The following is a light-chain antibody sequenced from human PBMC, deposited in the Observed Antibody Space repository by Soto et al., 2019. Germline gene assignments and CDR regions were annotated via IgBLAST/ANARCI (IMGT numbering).Light chain of an antibody. J-gene: IGLJ1*01. CDR2: DVS. V-gene: IGLV2-14*01. Sequence: ALTQPASVSGSPGQSITISCTGTGNDVGGYNYVSWYQQHPGKAPKLMIYDVSNRPSGVSNRFSGSKSGNTASLTISGLQAEDEADYYCSSFTSSTTRVFGAGTKLTVL. CDR1: GNDVGGYNY. CDR3: SSFTSSTTRV.